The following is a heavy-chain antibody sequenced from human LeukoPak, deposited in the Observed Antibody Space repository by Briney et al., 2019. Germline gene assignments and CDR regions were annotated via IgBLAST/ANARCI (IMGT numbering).Heavy chain of an antibody. CDR1: GFTFIDYD. J-gene: IGHJ4*02. Sequence: QSGGSLRLPCAASGFTFIDYDMHWVRQVIGKGLEWVSAIGIRGDTHYSGSVKGRFTISRENAESSLYLQMNSLRAEDTAVYYCARGGIQVSGIDEFDYWGQGTLVTVSS. CDR3: ARGGIQVSGIDEFDY. V-gene: IGHV3-13*01. CDR2: IGIRGDT. D-gene: IGHD6-19*01.